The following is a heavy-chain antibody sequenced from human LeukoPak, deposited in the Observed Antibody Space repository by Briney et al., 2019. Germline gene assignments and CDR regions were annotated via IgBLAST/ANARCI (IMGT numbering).Heavy chain of an antibody. J-gene: IGHJ4*02. Sequence: PGESLKISCAASGFTFSSQAMTWVRQAPGKGLEWVSGITVNGGNTYYADSVKGRFTISRDISKNTLYLQMNSLRAEDTALYYCARARSSTNTLFDSWGQGTLVTVSS. CDR2: ITVNGGNT. V-gene: IGHV3-23*01. CDR1: GFTFSSQA. CDR3: ARARSSTNTLFDS. D-gene: IGHD1-1*01.